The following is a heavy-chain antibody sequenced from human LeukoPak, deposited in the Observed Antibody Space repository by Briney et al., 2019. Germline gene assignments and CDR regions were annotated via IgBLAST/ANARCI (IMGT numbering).Heavy chain of an antibody. CDR1: GGSISSSNW. D-gene: IGHD3-16*02. CDR3: ARLKGFDYDYVWGSYRPPPE. Sequence: NPSETLSLTCAVSGGSISSSNWWSWIRQPPGKGLEWIGEIYHSGSTNYNSSLKSRVTISVDTSKNQFSLKLSSVTAADTAVYYCARLKGFDYDYVWGSYRPPPEWGQGTLVTVSS. J-gene: IGHJ4*02. V-gene: IGHV4-4*02. CDR2: IYHSGST.